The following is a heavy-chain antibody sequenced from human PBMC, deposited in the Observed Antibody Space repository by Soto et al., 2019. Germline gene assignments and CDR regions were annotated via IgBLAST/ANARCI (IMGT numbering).Heavy chain of an antibody. CDR2: ISAYNGNT. V-gene: IGHV1-18*01. D-gene: IGHD2-21*02. CDR1: GYTFTSYG. J-gene: IGHJ5*02. Sequence: ASVKVSCQASGYTFTSYGISWVRQAPGQGLEWMGWISAYNGNTNYAQKLQGRVTMTTDTSTSTAYMELRSLRSDDTAVYYCARDRVVVTPNWFDPWGQGTLVTVSS. CDR3: ARDRVVVTPNWFDP.